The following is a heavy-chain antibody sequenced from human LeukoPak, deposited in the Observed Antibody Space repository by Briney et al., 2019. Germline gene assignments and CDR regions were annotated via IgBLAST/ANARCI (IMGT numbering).Heavy chain of an antibody. CDR3: AKRVVPAAALFYFDC. J-gene: IGHJ4*02. V-gene: IGHV3-23*01. CDR1: GFTFSSNG. Sequence: GGTLRLSCAASGFTFSSNGMSWVRQAPGKGLEWVSAISGSGGSTYYADSVKGRFTISRDNSKNTLYMQMNSLRAEDTAVYYCAKRVVPAAALFYFDCWGQGTLVTVSS. D-gene: IGHD2-2*01. CDR2: ISGSGGST.